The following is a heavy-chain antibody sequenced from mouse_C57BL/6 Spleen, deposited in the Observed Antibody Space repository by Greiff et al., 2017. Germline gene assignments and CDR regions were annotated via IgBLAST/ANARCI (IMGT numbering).Heavy chain of an antibody. CDR3: AGGRGYFDG. CDR1: GYSITSGYY. Sequence: EVKLVESGPGLVKPSQSLSLTCSVTGYSITSGYYWNWIRQFPGNKLEWMGYISYDGSNNYNPSLKNRISITRDTSKNQFFLKLNSVTTEDTATYYCAGGRGYFDGWGTGTTVTVSS. J-gene: IGHJ1*03. V-gene: IGHV3-6*01. CDR2: ISYDGSN.